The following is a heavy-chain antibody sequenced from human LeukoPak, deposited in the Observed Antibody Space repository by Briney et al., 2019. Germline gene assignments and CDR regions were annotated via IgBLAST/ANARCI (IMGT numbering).Heavy chain of an antibody. Sequence: GESLRLSCAASGFTFGSYAMSWVRQAPGKGLEWVSGISGSGGNTFYADSVKGRFTISRDNSKNTLYLQMNSLRAEDTAVYYCAKENGAAVISHFDYWGQGTLVTVSS. D-gene: IGHD2-21*01. CDR3: AKENGAAVISHFDY. CDR1: GFTFGSYA. J-gene: IGHJ4*02. V-gene: IGHV3-23*01. CDR2: ISGSGGNT.